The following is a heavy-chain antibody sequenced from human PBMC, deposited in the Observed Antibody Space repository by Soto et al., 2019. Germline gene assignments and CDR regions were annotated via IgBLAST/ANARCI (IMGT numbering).Heavy chain of an antibody. J-gene: IGHJ6*02. Sequence: QVQLVESGGGVVQPGRSLRLSCAASGFTFSSYAMHWVRQAPGKGLEWVAVISYDGSNKYYADSVKGRFTISRDNSKNTLYLQMNSLRAEDTAVYYCARDSSRAPYYYGMDVWGQGTTVTVSS. CDR2: ISYDGSNK. CDR1: GFTFSSYA. CDR3: ARDSSRAPYYYGMDV. V-gene: IGHV3-30-3*01.